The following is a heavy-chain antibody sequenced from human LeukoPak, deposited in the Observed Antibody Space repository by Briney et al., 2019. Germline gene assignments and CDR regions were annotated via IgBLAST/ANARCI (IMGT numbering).Heavy chain of an antibody. D-gene: IGHD3-10*01. CDR1: GGSISSGVYY. J-gene: IGHJ5*02. V-gene: IGHV4-31*03. Sequence: SQTLSLTCTVSGGSISSGVYYWSWIRQHPGKGREWIGYMHNSGSAHYNPSLKSRVAISVDTSKNHFSLKLSSVTAADTAVYYCAKFLGVSVWYGISGPWGQGTLVTVSS. CDR2: MHNSGSA. CDR3: AKFLGVSVWYGISGP.